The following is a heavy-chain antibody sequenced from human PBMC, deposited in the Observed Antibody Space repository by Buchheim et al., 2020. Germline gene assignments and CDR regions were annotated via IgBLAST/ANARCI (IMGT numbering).Heavy chain of an antibody. D-gene: IGHD4/OR15-4a*01. CDR2: IWDDGSNK. CDR1: GFTFSSSG. Sequence: QVQLVESGGGVVQPGRSLRLSCAASGFTFSSSGMHWVRQAPGKGLEWVAVIWDDGSNKYYADSVKGRFTISRDNSTNTLYLQINSLRAEDTAVYSCARDEVRIGAGHFDYWGQGTL. J-gene: IGHJ4*02. V-gene: IGHV3-33*01. CDR3: ARDEVRIGAGHFDY.